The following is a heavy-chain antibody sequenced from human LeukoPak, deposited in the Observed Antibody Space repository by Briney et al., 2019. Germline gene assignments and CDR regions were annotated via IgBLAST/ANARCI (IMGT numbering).Heavy chain of an antibody. CDR2: IYYSGST. D-gene: IGHD3-9*01. Sequence: PSETLSLTCTVSGGSISSYYWSWIRQPPGKGLERIGYIYYSGSTNYNPSLKSRVTISVDTSKNQFSLKLSSVTAADTAVYHCARGRYFDSYWFDSWGQGTLVTVSS. J-gene: IGHJ5*01. CDR3: ARGRYFDSYWFDS. CDR1: GGSISSYY. V-gene: IGHV4-59*01.